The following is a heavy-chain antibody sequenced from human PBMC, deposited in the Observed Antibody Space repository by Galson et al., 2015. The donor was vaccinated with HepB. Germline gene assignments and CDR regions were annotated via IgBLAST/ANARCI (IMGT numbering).Heavy chain of an antibody. Sequence: SLRLSCAASGFTFTSFSVHWVRQAPGKGPEWVASMSYDGSNKYYIDSVKGRFTISRDNSKNALYLQMNNLRSEDTAVYFCARTGSALISSFEYWGQGTLVIVSS. J-gene: IGHJ4*02. V-gene: IGHV3-30-3*01. D-gene: IGHD3-16*01. CDR3: ARTGSALISSFEY. CDR2: MSYDGSNK. CDR1: GFTFTSFS.